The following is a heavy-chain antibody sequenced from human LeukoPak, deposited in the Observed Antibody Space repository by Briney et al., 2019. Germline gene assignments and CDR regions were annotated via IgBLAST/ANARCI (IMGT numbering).Heavy chain of an antibody. Sequence: ASVKVSCKTSGYTFTGYYMHWVRQAPGQGLEWMGWINPNSGGTNYAQKFQGRVTMTRDTSISTVYMELSRLRSDDTAVYYCASGDNYDRSGPYYFDYWGQGTLVTVSS. CDR1: GYTFTGYY. V-gene: IGHV1-2*02. D-gene: IGHD3-22*01. J-gene: IGHJ4*02. CDR2: INPNSGGT. CDR3: ASGDNYDRSGPYYFDY.